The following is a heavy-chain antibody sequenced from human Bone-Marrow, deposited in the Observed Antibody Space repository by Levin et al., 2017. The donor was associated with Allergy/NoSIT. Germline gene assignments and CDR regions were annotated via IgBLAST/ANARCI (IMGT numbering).Heavy chain of an antibody. D-gene: IGHD6-25*01. CDR1: GYIFNGYW. CDR2: AYGGFSDT. J-gene: IGHJ4*02. V-gene: IGHV5-51*01. CDR3: ARLSDPSGYYLFDY. Sequence: GGSLRLSCKASGYIFNGYWIGWVRQLPGKGLEWMGIAYGGFSDTRYSPSFQGQVTVSADESTTTAYLQWTSLKASDTAIYYCARLSDPSGYYLFDYWGQGTLVTVSS.